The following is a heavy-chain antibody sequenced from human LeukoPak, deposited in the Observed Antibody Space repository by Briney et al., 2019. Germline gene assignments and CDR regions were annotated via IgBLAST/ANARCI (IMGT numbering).Heavy chain of an antibody. CDR1: GGSFSGYY. D-gene: IGHD3-3*01. CDR2: INHSGST. Sequence: SETLSLTCAVYGGSFSGYYWSWIRQPPGKGLEWIGEINHSGSTNYNPSLKSRVTISVDTSKNQFSLKLSSVTAADTAVYYCARGGIGDDFWSGYYWSGDGYYYYGMDVWGQGTTVTVSS. V-gene: IGHV4-34*01. CDR3: ARGGIGDDFWSGYYWSGDGYYYYGMDV. J-gene: IGHJ6*02.